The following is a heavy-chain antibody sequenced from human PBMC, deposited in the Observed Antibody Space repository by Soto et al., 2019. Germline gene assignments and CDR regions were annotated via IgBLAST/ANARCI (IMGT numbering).Heavy chain of an antibody. Sequence: SLTCAVYGGSFSGYYWSWIRQPPGTGLEWMGEINHSGSTNYNPSLKSRVTISVDTSKNQFSLKLSSVTAADTAVYYCARARWPKAGYSSGKWFDPWGQGTLVTVSS. D-gene: IGHD6-19*01. V-gene: IGHV4-34*01. CDR3: ARARWPKAGYSSGKWFDP. CDR2: INHSGST. J-gene: IGHJ5*02. CDR1: GGSFSGYY.